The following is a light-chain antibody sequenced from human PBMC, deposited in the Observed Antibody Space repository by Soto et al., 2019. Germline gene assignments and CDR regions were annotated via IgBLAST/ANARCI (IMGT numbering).Light chain of an antibody. V-gene: IGKV3-11*01. Sequence: DIVLTQSPATLSLSPGERATLPCRASQSVSSYLAWYQQKPGQAPRLLIYDASNRATGIPARFSGSGSGTDFTLTISSLEPEDFAVYYCHQRSNWPRTFGQGTKVDIK. CDR1: QSVSSY. J-gene: IGKJ1*01. CDR2: DAS. CDR3: HQRSNWPRT.